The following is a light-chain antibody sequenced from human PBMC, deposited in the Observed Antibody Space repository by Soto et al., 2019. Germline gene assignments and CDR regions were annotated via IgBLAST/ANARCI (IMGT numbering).Light chain of an antibody. CDR2: DVS. Sequence: QSALTQPASVSGSPGQSITISCTGTSSDVGGYNYVSWYQQHPGKAPKLMIYDVSNRPSGVSNHFSAAKSGNTAALPISGRHAEDEAAYYCSSSSSSSTHVVFGGGTQLTVL. CDR1: SSDVGGYNY. V-gene: IGLV2-14*01. J-gene: IGLJ2*01. CDR3: SSSSSSSTHVV.